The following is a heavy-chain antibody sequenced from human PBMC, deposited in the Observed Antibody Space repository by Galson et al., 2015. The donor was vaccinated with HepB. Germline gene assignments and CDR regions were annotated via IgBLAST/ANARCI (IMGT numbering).Heavy chain of an antibody. Sequence: SLRLSCAASGFTFSSYGMHWVRQAPGKGLEWVAVIWYDGSNKYYVDSVKGRFTISRDNSENTLYLQMNSLRDEDTAVYYCARDNDNGDHVDYWGQGPLVTVSS. CDR1: GFTFSSYG. J-gene: IGHJ4*02. CDR3: ARDNDNGDHVDY. CDR2: IWYDGSNK. D-gene: IGHD4-17*01. V-gene: IGHV3-33*01.